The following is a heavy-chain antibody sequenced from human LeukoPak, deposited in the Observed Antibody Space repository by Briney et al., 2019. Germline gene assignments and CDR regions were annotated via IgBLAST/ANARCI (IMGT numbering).Heavy chain of an antibody. Sequence: PGGSLRLSCAASGFTFSNYGMHWVRQAPGKGLEWVSSIDTSGAYIYYADSMRGRFTISRDNVKNSLNLQLNSLRVEDTAVYYCARGGELCRREQRVFCGYNLWGHGTMVIVSS. D-gene: IGHD3-16*01. CDR2: IDTSGAYI. V-gene: IGHV3-21*01. CDR1: GFTFSNYG. CDR3: ARGGELCRREQRVFCGYNL. J-gene: IGHJ3*01.